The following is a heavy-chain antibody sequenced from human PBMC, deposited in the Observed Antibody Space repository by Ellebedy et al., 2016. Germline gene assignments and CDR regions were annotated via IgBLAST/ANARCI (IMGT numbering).Heavy chain of an antibody. CDR1: GYTFTGYY. V-gene: IGHV1-2*02. J-gene: IGHJ6*02. CDR3: GRYSSGWGGYYYGMDV. D-gene: IGHD6-19*01. CDR2: INPNSGGT. Sequence: ASVTVSCXASGYTFTGYYLHWVRQAPGQGLAWMGWINPNSGGTNYAQKFQGRVTMTRDTSISTAYMELSRLRSDDTAVYYCGRYSSGWGGYYYGMDVWGQGTTVTVSS.